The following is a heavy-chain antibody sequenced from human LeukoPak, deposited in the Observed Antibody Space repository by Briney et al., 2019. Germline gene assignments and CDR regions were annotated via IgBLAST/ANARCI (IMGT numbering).Heavy chain of an antibody. V-gene: IGHV4-59*01. CDR2: IYYTGT. Sequence: SETLSLTCSVSGGSISTYYWSWIRQPPGKGLEWIGYIYYTGTKYNPSLKSRVTISVDTSKNQISLQLSSVTAADTAVYYCARGSGTLYWGQGTLVTVSS. CDR1: GGSISTYY. D-gene: IGHD3-10*01. CDR3: ARGSGTLY. J-gene: IGHJ4*02.